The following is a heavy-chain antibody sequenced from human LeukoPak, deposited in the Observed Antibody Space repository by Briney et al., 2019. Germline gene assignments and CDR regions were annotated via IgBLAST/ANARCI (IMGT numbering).Heavy chain of an antibody. CDR1: GGSISSYY. J-gene: IGHJ3*02. CDR2: IYYSGST. Sequence: PSETLSLTCTVSGGSISSYYWSWIRQPPGKGLEWIGYIYYSGSTNYNPSLKSRVTISVDTSKNQFSLKLSSVTGADTAVYYCAIEWQQLEVFDIWGQGTMVTVSS. D-gene: IGHD6-13*01. CDR3: AIEWQQLEVFDI. V-gene: IGHV4-59*01.